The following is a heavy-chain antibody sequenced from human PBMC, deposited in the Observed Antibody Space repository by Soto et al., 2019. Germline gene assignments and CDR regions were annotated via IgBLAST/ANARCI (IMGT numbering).Heavy chain of an antibody. J-gene: IGHJ4*02. Sequence: SETLSLTCTVSGGSISSSSFYWDWIRQPPEKGLEWIGSIYYSGSTYYNPSLKSRVTISVDTSKNQFSLQLNSVTAADTAVYYYARASGGSFDSWGQGTLVTVSS. V-gene: IGHV4-39*02. CDR2: IYYSGST. CDR1: GGSISSSSFY. CDR3: ARASGGSFDS.